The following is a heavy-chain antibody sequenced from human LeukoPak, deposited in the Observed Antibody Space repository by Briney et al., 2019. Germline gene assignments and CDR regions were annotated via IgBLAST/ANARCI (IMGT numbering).Heavy chain of an antibody. CDR2: MYHSGST. J-gene: IGHJ4*02. Sequence: SETLSLTCGVSGYSISSGYYWGWIRQPPGKGLEWIGSMYHSGSTYYNPSLKSRVTISVDTSKNQFSLKLSSVTAADTAVYYCARDEGGVAVAGIPDYWGQGTLVTVSS. CDR3: ARDEGGVAVAGIPDY. CDR1: GYSISSGYY. V-gene: IGHV4-38-2*02. D-gene: IGHD6-19*01.